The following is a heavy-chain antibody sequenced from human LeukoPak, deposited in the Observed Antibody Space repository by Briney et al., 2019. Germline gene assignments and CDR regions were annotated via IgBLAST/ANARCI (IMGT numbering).Heavy chain of an antibody. D-gene: IGHD2-21*01. CDR3: ARGSKTYSN. Sequence: SETLSLTCTVSGGSISSYYWSWIRQPPGKGLEWIGYIYYSGSTNYNPSLKSRVTISVDTSKNQFSLKLSSVTAADTAVYYCARGSKTYSNWGQGTLVTVSS. CDR1: GGSISSYY. J-gene: IGHJ4*02. V-gene: IGHV4-59*12. CDR2: IYYSGST.